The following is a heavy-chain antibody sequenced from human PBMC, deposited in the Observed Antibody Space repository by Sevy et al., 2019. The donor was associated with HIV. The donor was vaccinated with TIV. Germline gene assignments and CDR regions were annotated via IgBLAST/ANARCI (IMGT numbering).Heavy chain of an antibody. CDR3: EKGGGGHYDPDEIAYYFYYYNMDV. CDR1: GFSFDSYG. J-gene: IGHJ6*03. D-gene: IGHD3-22*01. Sequence: GGSLRLSCAVSGFSFDSYGMTWVRQAPGKGLEWVSAISGSGTRTYYADSVKGRFIISRGNSKNTLDLQMNSLRAEDRAIYYGEKGGGGHYDPDEIAYYFYYYNMDVWGKGTTVTVSS. CDR2: ISGSGTRT. V-gene: IGHV3-23*01.